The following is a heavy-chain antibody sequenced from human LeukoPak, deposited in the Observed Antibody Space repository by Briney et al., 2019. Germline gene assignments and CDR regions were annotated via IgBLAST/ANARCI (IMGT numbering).Heavy chain of an antibody. Sequence: SETLSLTCTVSGGSISDYYWTWIRQPPEKGLEWIGYIHSIGGTNYNPSLKSRVTISVDTSKNQFSLKLSSVTAADTAVYYCARGDKYYYGSGSYYPNYYYYMDVWGKGTTVTISS. V-gene: IGHV4-59*01. CDR2: IHSIGGT. CDR1: GGSISDYY. CDR3: ARGDKYYYGSGSYYPNYYYYMDV. J-gene: IGHJ6*03. D-gene: IGHD3-10*01.